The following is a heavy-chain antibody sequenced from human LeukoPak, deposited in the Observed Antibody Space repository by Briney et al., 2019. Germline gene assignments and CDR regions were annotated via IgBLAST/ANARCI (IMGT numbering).Heavy chain of an antibody. CDR2: ISYDGSNK. CDR3: AKGRNTAMGPEFDS. D-gene: IGHD5-18*01. Sequence: QTGGSLRLSCAASGFTFSTYGMHWVRQAPGKGLEWVAGISYDGSNKYYADSVKGRFTISRDNSKNTLYLQMNSLRAGDTAVYYCAKGRNTAMGPEFDSWGQGTLVTVST. J-gene: IGHJ4*02. V-gene: IGHV3-30*18. CDR1: GFTFSTYG.